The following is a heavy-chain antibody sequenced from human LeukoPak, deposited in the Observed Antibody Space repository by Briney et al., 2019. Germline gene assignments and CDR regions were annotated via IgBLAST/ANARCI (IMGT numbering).Heavy chain of an antibody. CDR2: IIPIFGTA. J-gene: IGHJ5*02. D-gene: IGHD3-3*01. Sequence: ASVKVSCKASGGTFSSYAISCVRQAPGQGLEWMGGIIPIFGTANYAQKFQGRVTITADESASTAYMELSSLRSEDTAVYYCARGRDTYYDFWSGYNSWFDPWGQGTLVTVSS. CDR1: GGTFSSYA. CDR3: ARGRDTYYDFWSGYNSWFDP. V-gene: IGHV1-69*13.